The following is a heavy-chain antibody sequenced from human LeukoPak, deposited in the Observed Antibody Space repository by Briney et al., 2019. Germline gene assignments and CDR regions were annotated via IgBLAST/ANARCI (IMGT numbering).Heavy chain of an antibody. Sequence: GESLKISCKGSGYSFTSYWIGWVRQMPGKGLEWMGIIYPGDSDTRYSPSFQGQVTISADKSISTAYLQWSSLKASDTAMYYCARVDCSGGSCYAFDYWGQGTLVTVSS. J-gene: IGHJ4*02. D-gene: IGHD2-15*01. CDR1: GYSFTSYW. V-gene: IGHV5-51*01. CDR2: IYPGDSDT. CDR3: ARVDCSGGSCYAFDY.